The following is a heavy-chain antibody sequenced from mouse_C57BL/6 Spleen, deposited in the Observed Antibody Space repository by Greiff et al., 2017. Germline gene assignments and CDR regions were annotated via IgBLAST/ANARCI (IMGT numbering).Heavy chain of an antibody. D-gene: IGHD2-4*01. J-gene: IGHJ1*03. Sequence: QVQLQQSGPELVKPGASVKISCKASGYAFSSSWMNWVKQRPGKGLEWIGRIYPGDGDTNYNGKFKGKATLTADKSYSTAYMQLSSLTSEDSAVYFCAKKYDYDPYWYFDVWGTGTTVTVSS. CDR1: GYAFSSSW. V-gene: IGHV1-82*01. CDR2: IYPGDGDT. CDR3: AKKYDYDPYWYFDV.